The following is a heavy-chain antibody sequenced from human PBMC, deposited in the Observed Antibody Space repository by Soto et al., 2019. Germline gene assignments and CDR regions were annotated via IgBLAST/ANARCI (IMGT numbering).Heavy chain of an antibody. CDR1: GFSLSTTGMG. D-gene: IGHD6-19*01. CDR2: IYWYDDK. CDR3: VHRPQYHGSGWYGWFDP. Sequence: QISLKESGPTLVQPTQTLTLTCTFSGFSLSTTGMGVGWIRQPPGKALEWLARIYWYDDKRYSPSLDSRLAITKDTSQNQVVLTMTNIDPVDTATYYCVHRPQYHGSGWYGWFDPWGQGTLVTVSS. V-gene: IGHV2-5*01. J-gene: IGHJ5*02.